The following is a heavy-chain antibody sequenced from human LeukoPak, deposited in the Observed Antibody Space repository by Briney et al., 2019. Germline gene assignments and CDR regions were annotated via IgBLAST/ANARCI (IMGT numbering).Heavy chain of an antibody. CDR2: INPSGGST. CDR3: ARERSSSHGYYYYYMDV. Sequence: ASVKVSCKTSGYDFNKYGISWVRQAPGQGLEWMGIINPSGGSTSYAQKFQGRVTMTRDTSTSTVYMELSSLRSEDTAVYYCARERSSSHGYYYYYMDVWGKGTTVTVSS. J-gene: IGHJ6*03. V-gene: IGHV1-46*02. CDR1: GYDFNKYG. D-gene: IGHD6-6*01.